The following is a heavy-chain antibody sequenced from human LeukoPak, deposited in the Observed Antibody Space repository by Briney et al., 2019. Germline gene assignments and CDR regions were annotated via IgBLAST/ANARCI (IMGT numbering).Heavy chain of an antibody. CDR2: INWNGDKI. CDR3: ARAAGYSSNWYEY. D-gene: IGHD6-13*01. Sequence: GGSLRLSCAASGFIFDDYGMSWVRQAPGKGLEWVSGINWNGDKIGYADSVKGRFTISRDNAKNSLYLQMNSLRAEDTALYYCARAAGYSSNWYEYWGQGTLVTVSS. J-gene: IGHJ4*02. CDR1: GFIFDDYG. V-gene: IGHV3-20*04.